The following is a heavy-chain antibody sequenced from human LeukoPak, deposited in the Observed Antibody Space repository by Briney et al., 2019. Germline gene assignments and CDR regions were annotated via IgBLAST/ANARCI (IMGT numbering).Heavy chain of an antibody. CDR3: ARGDCTNGVCYDWFDP. D-gene: IGHD2-8*01. J-gene: IGHJ5*02. Sequence: SETLSLTCTVSGGSISSYYWSWIRQPPGKGLEWIGYIYYSGSTNYNPSLKSRVTISVDTSKNQFSLKLSSVTAAATAVYYCARGDCTNGVCYDWFDPWGQGTLVTVSS. CDR1: GGSISSYY. CDR2: IYYSGST. V-gene: IGHV4-59*01.